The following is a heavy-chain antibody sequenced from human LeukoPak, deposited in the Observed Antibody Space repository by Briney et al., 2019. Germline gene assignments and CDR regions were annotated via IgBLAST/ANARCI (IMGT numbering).Heavy chain of an antibody. CDR3: ARAVAGTHWFDP. J-gene: IGHJ5*02. Sequence: PGGSLGLSCAASGFTLRTYDMHWVRQVIGKGLEWVSGIDIPGNTYYPDSVKGRFTMSRESAKNSLYLEMNSLRAGDTAVYYCARAVAGTHWFDPWGQGTLVTVSS. CDR1: GFTLRTYD. CDR2: IDIPGNT. D-gene: IGHD6-19*01. V-gene: IGHV3-13*01.